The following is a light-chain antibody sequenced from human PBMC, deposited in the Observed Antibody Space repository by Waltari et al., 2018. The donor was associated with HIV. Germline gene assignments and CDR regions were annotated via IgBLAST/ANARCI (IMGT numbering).Light chain of an antibody. CDR3: AAWDDSLNGLVV. J-gene: IGLJ2*01. CDR2: SNN. V-gene: IGLV1-44*01. Sequence: QPPSASGTPGQRVTISCSGSSSNIGSNTVNWYQQLPGTAPKLLIHSNNQRPSGVPDRFSGSKSGTSASLAISGLQSEDEADYYCAAWDDSLNGLVVFGGGTKLTVL. CDR1: SSNIGSNT.